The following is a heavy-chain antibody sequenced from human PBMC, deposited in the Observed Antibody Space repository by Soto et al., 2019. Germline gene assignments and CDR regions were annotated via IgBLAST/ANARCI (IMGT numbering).Heavy chain of an antibody. CDR2: FDPEDGET. CDR1: GYTLTELS. V-gene: IGHV1-24*01. CDR3: ATVCAGTTCWGSAAHFDY. D-gene: IGHD1-7*01. J-gene: IGHJ4*02. Sequence: QVQLVQSGAEVKKPGASVKVSCKVSGYTLTELSMHWVRQAPGKGLEWMGGFDPEDGETIYAQKFQGRVTMTEDTSTDTAYMELSSLRSEDTAVYYCATVCAGTTCWGSAAHFDYWGQGTLVTVSS.